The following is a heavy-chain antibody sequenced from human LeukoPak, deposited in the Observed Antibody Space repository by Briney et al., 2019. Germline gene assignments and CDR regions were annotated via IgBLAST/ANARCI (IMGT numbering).Heavy chain of an antibody. V-gene: IGHV3-23*01. J-gene: IGHJ4*01. CDR1: GFTFSNSA. D-gene: IGHD6-19*01. CDR3: AKGIYSSGWSYFDY. Sequence: GGSLRLSCAASGFTFSNSAMSWVRQAPGKGLKWVSTLSGSGITTYYADSEKGRFTISRDNSKNTLYLQMNSLRAEDTAVYYCAKGIYSSGWSYFDYWGHGTLVTVSS. CDR2: LSGSGITT.